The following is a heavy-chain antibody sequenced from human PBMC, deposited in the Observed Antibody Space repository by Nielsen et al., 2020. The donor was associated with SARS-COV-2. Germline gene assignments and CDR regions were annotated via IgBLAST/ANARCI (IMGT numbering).Heavy chain of an antibody. V-gene: IGHV1-2*04. CDR2: INPNSGGT. J-gene: IGHJ6*02. CDR3: AREVKGLYGMDV. CDR1: GGTFSSYA. Sequence: ASVKVSCKASGGTFSSYAISWVRQAPGQGLEWMGWINPNSGGTNYAQKFQGWVTMTRDTSTSTVYMELSSLRSEDTAVYYCAREVKGLYGMDVWGQGTTVTVSS.